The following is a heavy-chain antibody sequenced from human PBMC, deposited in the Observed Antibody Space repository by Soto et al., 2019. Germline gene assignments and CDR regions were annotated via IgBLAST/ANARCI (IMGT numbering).Heavy chain of an antibody. CDR3: ARADIVVVTAATYYYGIDV. CDR2: IYYSGIT. V-gene: IGHV4-59*01. Sequence: SETLSLTCTVSGGSISSYYWNWIRQPPGKGLEWIGYIYYSGITNYNPSLKSRVTISGDTSKNQFSLKLSSVTAADTAVYYCARADIVVVTAATYYYGIDVWAQGTTVTVSS. CDR1: GGSISSYY. D-gene: IGHD2-2*01. J-gene: IGHJ6*02.